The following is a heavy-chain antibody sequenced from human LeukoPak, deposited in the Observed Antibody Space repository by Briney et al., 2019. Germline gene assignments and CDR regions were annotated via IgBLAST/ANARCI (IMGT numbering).Heavy chain of an antibody. Sequence: PGGSLRLSCAAPGFTFSHSAMNWVRQAPGKGLEWVSAISGSGDSTHYADSVKGRFTISRDNSKNTVFLQMNSLTAEDTAVYYCAKNAGLGYCTSTSCPFDPWGQGTLVTVSS. D-gene: IGHD2-2*01. CDR3: AKNAGLGYCTSTSCPFDP. V-gene: IGHV3-23*01. J-gene: IGHJ5*02. CDR2: ISGSGDST. CDR1: GFTFSHSA.